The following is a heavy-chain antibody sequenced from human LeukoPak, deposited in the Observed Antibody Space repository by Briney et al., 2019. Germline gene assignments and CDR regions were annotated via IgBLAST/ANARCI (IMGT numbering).Heavy chain of an antibody. CDR1: GFTFSSYG. CDR3: TTGRTY. J-gene: IGHJ4*02. V-gene: IGHV3-15*01. Sequence: PGGSLRLSCAASGFTFSSYGMHWVRQAPGKGLEWVGHIKSKTDSETTDYAAPVKGRFSISRDDSKNMLYLQMSSLKTEDTAVYYCTTGRTYWGQGTLVTVSS. CDR2: IKSKTDSETT.